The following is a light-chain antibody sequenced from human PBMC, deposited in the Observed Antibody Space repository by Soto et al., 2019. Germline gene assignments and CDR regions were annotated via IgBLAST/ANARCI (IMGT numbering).Light chain of an antibody. CDR3: QQYYSYRRT. J-gene: IGKJ1*01. CDR1: QGISSY. CDR2: AAS. V-gene: IGKV1-8*01. Sequence: IRMTPSRSSLSASTGDRVTINCRASQGISSYLAWYQQKPGKAPKLLIYAASTLQSGVPSRFSGSGSGTDFTLTISCLQSEDFATYYCQQYYSYRRTFGQGTKVDI.